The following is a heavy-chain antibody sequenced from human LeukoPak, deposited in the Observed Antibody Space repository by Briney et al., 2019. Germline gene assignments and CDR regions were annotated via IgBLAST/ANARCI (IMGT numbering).Heavy chain of an antibody. CDR3: ARKKGPREYSSSTNWFDP. V-gene: IGHV4-39*07. D-gene: IGHD6-6*01. Sequence: PSETLSLTCTVSGGSISSSSHYWGWIRQPPGKGLEWIGSIYYSGSTYYNPSLKSRVTISVDTSKNQFSLKLSSVTAADTAVYYCARKKGPREYSSSTNWFDPWGQGTLVTVSS. CDR2: IYYSGST. CDR1: GGSISSSSHY. J-gene: IGHJ5*02.